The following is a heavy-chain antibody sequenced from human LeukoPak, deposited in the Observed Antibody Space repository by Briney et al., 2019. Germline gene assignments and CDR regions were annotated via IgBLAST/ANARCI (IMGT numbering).Heavy chain of an antibody. Sequence: GGSFRLPCAGSGFTFCRFGVHRVAQAPGKGLGGVGDHRYDGSSKYYADSAKGRFTISRDNSKNALYLQMSSQSAEDTAVYYCARPTYRGSYYWFDYWGQGTLVTVSS. CDR3: ARPTYRGSYYWFDY. CDR1: GFTFCRFG. V-gene: IGHV3-33*01. CDR2: HRYDGSSK. D-gene: IGHD1-26*01. J-gene: IGHJ4*02.